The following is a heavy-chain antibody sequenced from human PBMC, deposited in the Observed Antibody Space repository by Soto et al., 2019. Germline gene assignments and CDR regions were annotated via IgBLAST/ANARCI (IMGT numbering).Heavy chain of an antibody. J-gene: IGHJ3*02. D-gene: IGHD5-12*01. V-gene: IGHV1-18*01. CDR1: GYTFTSYG. CDR2: ISAYNGNT. Sequence: QVQMVQSGAEVKKPGASVKVSCKASGYTFTSYGISWVRQAPGQGLEWMGWISAYNGNTNYARKLQGRVTMTTDTSTSTAYMQLSSRRSDYTAVYYCATASSGYDAFHIWGQGTMVTVSS. CDR3: ATASSGYDAFHI.